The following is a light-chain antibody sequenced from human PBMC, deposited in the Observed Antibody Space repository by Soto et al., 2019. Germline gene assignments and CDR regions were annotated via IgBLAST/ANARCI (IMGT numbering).Light chain of an antibody. V-gene: IGKV2-28*01. CDR1: QSLLHSNGYNY. CDR3: MQGLQAPT. Sequence: DVVLTQSPLSLPVTPGEPASISCRSSQSLLHSNGYNYLDWYLQKPGQSPQLLIYLGSTRASGVPDRFSGSGSGTDFTLKISRVEAEDVGVYYCMQGLQAPTFGQGTKLEIK. CDR2: LGS. J-gene: IGKJ2*01.